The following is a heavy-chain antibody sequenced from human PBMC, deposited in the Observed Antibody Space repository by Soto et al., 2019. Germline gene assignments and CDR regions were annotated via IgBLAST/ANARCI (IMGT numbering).Heavy chain of an antibody. CDR3: ARLLYGPYYFDS. CDR2: TYYRSKWYH. D-gene: IGHD2-8*01. CDR1: GDSVSSNSAA. Sequence: SQTLSLTCAISGDSVSSNSAAWNWIRQSPSRGLEWLGRTYYRSKWYHDYAVSVKSRISINPDISKNQFSLQLNSVTPGDTAIYYCARLLYGPYYFDSWGQGTLVTVSS. V-gene: IGHV6-1*01. J-gene: IGHJ4*02.